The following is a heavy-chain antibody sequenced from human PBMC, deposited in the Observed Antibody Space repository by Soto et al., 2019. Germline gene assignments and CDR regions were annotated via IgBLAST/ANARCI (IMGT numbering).Heavy chain of an antibody. D-gene: IGHD3-22*01. CDR3: ARDQGIVASGCPVFQLAV. V-gene: IGHV1-8*01. CDR1: AYTFTSYD. Sequence: SVKVSCKASAYTFTSYDINWVRQATGQGLEWMGWMNPNSGNTGYAQKLQGRVTMTRNTSISTAYMELSSLRSEDTAVYDCARDQGIVASGCPVFQLAVWGKGTTVIVS. J-gene: IGHJ6*03. CDR2: MNPNSGNT.